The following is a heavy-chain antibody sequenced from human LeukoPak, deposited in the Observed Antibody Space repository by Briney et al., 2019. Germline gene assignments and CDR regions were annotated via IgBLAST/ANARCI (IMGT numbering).Heavy chain of an antibody. V-gene: IGHV3-30*03. CDR3: ATNSRRPHQYYMDV. CDR2: ISYDGGNK. Sequence: HPGRSLRLSCAVSGFTFSRFDMHWVRQAPGKGLEWVTLISYDGGNKYYGDSVKGRFTISRDNSKNTLFLQMTSLRIEDTAVYYCATNSRRPHQYYMDVWGKGTTVTVSS. CDR1: GFTFSRFD. D-gene: IGHD1-14*01. J-gene: IGHJ6*03.